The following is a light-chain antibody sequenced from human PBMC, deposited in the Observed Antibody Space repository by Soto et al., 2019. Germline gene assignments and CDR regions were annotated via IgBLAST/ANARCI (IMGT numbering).Light chain of an antibody. CDR2: ANS. CDR1: SSNIGAGYD. CDR3: QSYDSSLSVV. Sequence: QSVLTQPPSVSGAPGQRVTISCTGRSSNIGAGYDVHWYQQLPGTAPKLLIYANSNRPSGVPDRFSASKSGTSASLAITGLQAEDDADYYCQSYDSSLSVVFGGGTKLTVL. V-gene: IGLV1-40*01. J-gene: IGLJ2*01.